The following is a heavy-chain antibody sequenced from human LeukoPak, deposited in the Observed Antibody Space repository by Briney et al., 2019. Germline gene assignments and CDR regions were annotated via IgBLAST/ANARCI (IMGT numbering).Heavy chain of an antibody. CDR1: GYSFTSYW. V-gene: IGHV5-51*01. J-gene: IGHJ4*02. CDR2: IYPGDSAT. D-gene: IGHD1-26*01. Sequence: GESLKISCKGSGYSFTSYWIGWVRQMPGKGLEWMGMIYPGDSATRYSPSFQGQVTISADKSTSTTYLQWSSLKASDTAMYYCARHYGGTYYGSDYWGQGTLVTVSS. CDR3: ARHYGGTYYGSDY.